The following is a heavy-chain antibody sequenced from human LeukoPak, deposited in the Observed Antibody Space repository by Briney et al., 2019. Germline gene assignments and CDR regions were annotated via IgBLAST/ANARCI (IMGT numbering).Heavy chain of an antibody. J-gene: IGHJ6*02. CDR1: GFTFSSYS. CDR2: IISISSYI. CDR3: ARELGYCSSTSCYTDYYGMDV. Sequence: GGSLRLSGAASGFTFSSYSMNWVRQAPGKGLGWVSSIISISSYIYYADSVKGRFTISRDNAKNSLYLQMNSLRAEDTAVYYCARELGYCSSTSCYTDYYGMDVWGQGTTVTVSS. V-gene: IGHV3-21*01. D-gene: IGHD2-2*02.